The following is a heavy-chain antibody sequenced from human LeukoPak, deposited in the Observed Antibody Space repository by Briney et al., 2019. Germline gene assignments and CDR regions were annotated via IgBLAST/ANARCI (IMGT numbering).Heavy chain of an antibody. CDR1: GYTFTGYY. Sequence: SVKVSCKTYGYTFTGYYMHWVRQAPGQGLEWMGWINPNTGVTNYAQKFQGRVTMTRDTSISTAHMELSRLRSDDTAVYYCAKALRTTGMTGDYWGQGTLVTVSS. CDR2: INPNTGVT. D-gene: IGHD1-1*01. V-gene: IGHV1-2*02. CDR3: AKALRTTGMTGDY. J-gene: IGHJ4*02.